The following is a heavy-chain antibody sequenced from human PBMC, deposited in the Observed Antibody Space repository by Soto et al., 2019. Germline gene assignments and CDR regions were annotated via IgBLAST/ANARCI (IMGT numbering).Heavy chain of an antibody. CDR2: IIPIFGTA. Sequence: SVKVSCKASGGTFSSYAISWVRQAPGQGLEWMGGIIPIFGTANYAQKFQGRVTITADESTSTAYMELSSLRSEDTAVYYCARGYYYDSSGYAYYFDYWGQGTLVTVSS. J-gene: IGHJ4*02. CDR1: GGTFSSYA. CDR3: ARGYYYDSSGYAYYFDY. V-gene: IGHV1-69*13. D-gene: IGHD3-22*01.